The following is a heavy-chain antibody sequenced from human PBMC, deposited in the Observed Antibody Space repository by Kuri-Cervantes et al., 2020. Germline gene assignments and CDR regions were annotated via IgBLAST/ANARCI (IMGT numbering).Heavy chain of an antibody. CDR3: AREGNYGGLFDY. CDR1: GFTFSSYG. CDR2: IWYDGSNK. Sequence: GGSLRLSCAASGFTFSSYGMHWVRQAPGKGLEWVAVIWYDGSNKYYADSVKGRFTISRDNSKSTLYLQMNSLRAEDTAVYYCAREGNYGGLFDYWGQGTLVTVSS. V-gene: IGHV3-33*01. J-gene: IGHJ4*02. D-gene: IGHD4-23*01.